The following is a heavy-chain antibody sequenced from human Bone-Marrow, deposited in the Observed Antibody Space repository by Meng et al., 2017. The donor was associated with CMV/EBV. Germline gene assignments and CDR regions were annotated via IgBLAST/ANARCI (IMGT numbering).Heavy chain of an antibody. CDR1: GFTFSSYW. CDR2: INSDGSST. CDR3: ARDTVVVAATSGLFDF. D-gene: IGHD2-15*01. V-gene: IGHV3-74*01. J-gene: IGHJ4*01. Sequence: GESLKISCAASGFTFSSYWMHWVRQAPGKGLVWVSRINSDGSSTSYADSVRGRFTISRDNAKNTLYLQMNGLRVEDTAVYYCARDTVVVAATSGLFDFWGHGTRVTVSS.